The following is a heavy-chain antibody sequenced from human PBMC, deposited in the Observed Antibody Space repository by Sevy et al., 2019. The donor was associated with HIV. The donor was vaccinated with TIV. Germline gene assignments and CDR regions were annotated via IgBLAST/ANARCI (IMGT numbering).Heavy chain of an antibody. V-gene: IGHV4-4*07. CDR1: GGSISSYY. J-gene: IGHJ5*02. Sequence: SETLSLTCTVSGGSISSYYWSWIRQPAGKGLEWIGRIYTSGSTNYNPSLKSRVTMSVDTSKNQFSLKLSSVTAADTAVYYCARDRDLGYCTNGVCPNENNWFDPWGQGTLVTVSS. CDR2: IYTSGST. D-gene: IGHD2-8*01. CDR3: ARDRDLGYCTNGVCPNENNWFDP.